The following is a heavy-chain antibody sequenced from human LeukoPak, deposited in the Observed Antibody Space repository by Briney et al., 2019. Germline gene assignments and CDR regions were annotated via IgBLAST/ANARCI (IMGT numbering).Heavy chain of an antibody. CDR3: ARRGRYCSGGSCYFDYYGMDV. V-gene: IGHV4-39*01. Sequence: SETLSLTCTVSGGSISSSSYYWGWIRQPPGKGLGWIGSIYYSGSTYYNPSLKSRVTISVDTSKNQFSLKLSSVTAADTAVYYCARRGRYCSGGSCYFDYYGMDVWGQGTTVTVSS. J-gene: IGHJ6*02. CDR1: GGSISSSSYY. CDR2: IYYSGST. D-gene: IGHD2-15*01.